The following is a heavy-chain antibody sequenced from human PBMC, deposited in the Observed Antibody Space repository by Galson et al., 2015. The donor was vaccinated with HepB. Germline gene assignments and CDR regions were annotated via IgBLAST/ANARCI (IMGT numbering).Heavy chain of an antibody. Sequence: SLRLSCAASGFTFSSYSMYWVRQAPGKGLEWVSSISSSSSYIYYADSVKGRFTISRDNAKNSLYLQMNSLRAEDTAVYYCARGGGAVAGIYMDVWGKGTTVTVSS. V-gene: IGHV3-21*01. J-gene: IGHJ6*03. CDR2: ISSSSSYI. D-gene: IGHD6-19*01. CDR3: ARGGGAVAGIYMDV. CDR1: GFTFSSYS.